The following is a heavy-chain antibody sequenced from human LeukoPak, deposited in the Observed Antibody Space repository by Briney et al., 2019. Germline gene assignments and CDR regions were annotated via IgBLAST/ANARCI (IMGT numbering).Heavy chain of an antibody. CDR3: ARDLISGAVAGTAHY. CDR2: ISYDGSNK. Sequence: GRSLRLSCAASGVTFSSYAMDWVRQAPGEGLEWVAVISYDGSNKYYADSVKGRFTISRDNSKNTLYLQMNSLRAEDTAVYYCARDLISGAVAGTAHYWGQGTLVTVSS. V-gene: IGHV3-30*04. CDR1: GVTFSSYA. J-gene: IGHJ4*02. D-gene: IGHD6-19*01.